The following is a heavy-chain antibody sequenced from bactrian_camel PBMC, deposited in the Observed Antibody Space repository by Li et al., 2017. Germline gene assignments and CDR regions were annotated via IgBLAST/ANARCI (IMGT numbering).Heavy chain of an antibody. CDR2: IDSDRST. J-gene: IGHJ6*01. Sequence: QLVESGGDSVQQGGSLRLSCAHSVITRAINCMAWFRQAPGKELEGVAAIDSDRSTSYADSVKGRFTISKDNAKNTLYLQMNSLRPEDTAMYYCAATHNRYCYSGDWWNLRNFAYWGQGTQVTVS. CDR1: VITRAINC. D-gene: IGHD7*01. V-gene: IGHV3S53*01. CDR3: AATHNRYCYSGDWWNLRNFAY.